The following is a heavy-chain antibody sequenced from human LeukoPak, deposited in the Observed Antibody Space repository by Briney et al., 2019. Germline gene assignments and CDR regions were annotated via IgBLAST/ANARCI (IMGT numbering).Heavy chain of an antibody. CDR3: ARYSSSWPYDAFDI. V-gene: IGHV4-34*01. CDR1: GGSFSGYY. D-gene: IGHD6-13*01. CDR2: INHSGST. Sequence: SETLSLTCAVYGGSFSGYYWSWIRQPPGKGLEWIGEINHSGSTNYNPSLKSRVTISVDTSKNQFSLKLSSVTAADTAVYYCARYSSSWPYDAFDIWGQGTMVTVSS. J-gene: IGHJ3*02.